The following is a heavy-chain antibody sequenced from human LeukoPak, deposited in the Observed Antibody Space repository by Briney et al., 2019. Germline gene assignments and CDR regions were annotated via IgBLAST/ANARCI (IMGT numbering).Heavy chain of an antibody. Sequence: SETLSLTCAVSGGSISSYYWSWIRQPPGKGLEWIGYIYYSGYTDYNPSLKSRVTISVDTSRNQFSLKLSSVTAADTAVYYCARVRGNYARDGFEIWGQGTMVTVSS. CDR3: ARVRGNYARDGFEI. D-gene: IGHD1-7*01. J-gene: IGHJ3*02. V-gene: IGHV4-59*01. CDR1: GGSISSYY. CDR2: IYYSGYT.